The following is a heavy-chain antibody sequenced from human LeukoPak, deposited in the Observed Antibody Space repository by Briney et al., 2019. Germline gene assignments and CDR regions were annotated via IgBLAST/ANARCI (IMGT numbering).Heavy chain of an antibody. CDR1: GGPLTSYY. J-gene: IGHJ4*02. CDR3: ARVAEPKYNWNVRYYFDY. D-gene: IGHD1-20*01. Sequence: PSETLSLTCAVSGGPLTSYYWSWIRQPPGKGLEWIGFIYYRGSTNYNPSLKSRVTMSVDTSKNQFSLKLSSVTAADTAVYYCARVAEPKYNWNVRYYFDYWGQGTLVTVSS. V-gene: IGHV4-59*12. CDR2: IYYRGST.